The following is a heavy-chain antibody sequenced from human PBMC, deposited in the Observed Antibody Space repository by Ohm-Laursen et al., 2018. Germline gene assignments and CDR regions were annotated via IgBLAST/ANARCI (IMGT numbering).Heavy chain of an antibody. Sequence: SLRLSCAAFGFTFSNYWMSWVRQTPGKGLEWVANIKQDGGEKNFADSVKGRFTISRDNAKNSLYLQMNSLRAEDTAVYYCTTDIWTAAASDFWGQGTLVTVSS. J-gene: IGHJ4*02. CDR3: TTDIWTAAASDF. CDR2: IKQDGGEK. D-gene: IGHD6-13*01. CDR1: GFTFSNYW. V-gene: IGHV3-7*03.